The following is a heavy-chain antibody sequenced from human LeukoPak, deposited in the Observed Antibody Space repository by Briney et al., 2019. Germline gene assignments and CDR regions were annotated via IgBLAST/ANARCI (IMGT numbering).Heavy chain of an antibody. CDR1: GYSISSGYY. J-gene: IGHJ4*02. CDR3: ARVAAVAGADY. D-gene: IGHD6-19*01. V-gene: IGHV4-38-2*01. Sequence: SETLSLTCAVSGYSISSGYYWGWIRQPPGKGLEWIGSIYHSGSTYYNPSLKSRVTISVDTSKNQFSLKLSSVTAADTAVYYCARVAAVAGADYWGQGTLVTVPS. CDR2: IYHSGST.